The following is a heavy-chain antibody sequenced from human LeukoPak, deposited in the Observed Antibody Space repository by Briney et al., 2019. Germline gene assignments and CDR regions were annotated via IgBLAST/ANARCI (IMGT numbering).Heavy chain of an antibody. J-gene: IGHJ4*02. Sequence: VSGPTLVNPTQTLTLTCTFSGFSLTTSGVGVGWIRQPPAKALEWLALIYWDDNKRYSPSLKSRLTITKDTSKNQVFLTMTNMDPVDTATYNCAHSRRSSGYFYLDYWGQGTLVTVSS. V-gene: IGHV2-5*02. CDR2: IYWDDNK. D-gene: IGHD3-22*01. CDR1: GFSLTTSGVG. CDR3: AHSRRSSGYFYLDY.